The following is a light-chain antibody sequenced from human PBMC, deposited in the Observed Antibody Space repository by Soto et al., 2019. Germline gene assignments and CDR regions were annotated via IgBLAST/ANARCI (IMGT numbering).Light chain of an antibody. V-gene: IGKV3-15*01. Sequence: EIVVTQSPATLSVSPGERATLSCRASQSVGNNFAWYQHKPVQAPRLLSFATSTRATGVPARFSGSGSGTEFTLTISSLQTEDLAVYYCQQYGDCPLTFGGGAKVEIE. CDR1: QSVGNN. CDR3: QQYGDCPLT. J-gene: IGKJ4*01. CDR2: ATS.